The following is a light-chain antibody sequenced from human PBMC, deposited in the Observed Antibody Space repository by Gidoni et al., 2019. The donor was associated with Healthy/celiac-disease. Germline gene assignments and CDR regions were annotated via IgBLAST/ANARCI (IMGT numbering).Light chain of an antibody. J-gene: IGKJ2*01. CDR2: LGY. CDR1: QSLLHSNGYNY. V-gene: IGKV2-28*01. Sequence: DIVMTPSPLSLPVTPGEPASISCRSSQSLLHSNGYNYLDWYLQKPGQSPQLLIYLGYNRASGVPERFSGSGSGTDFTMKISRVEAEDVGVYYCMQALQTPRTFGQGTKLEIK. CDR3: MQALQTPRT.